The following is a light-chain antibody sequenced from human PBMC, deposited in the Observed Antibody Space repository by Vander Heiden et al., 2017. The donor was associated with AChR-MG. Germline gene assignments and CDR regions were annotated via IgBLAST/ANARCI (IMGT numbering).Light chain of an antibody. CDR3: QAWESSTVGV. V-gene: IGLV3-1*01. J-gene: IGLJ2*01. Sequence: SYELTQPPSVSVSPGQTASIPCSGDYSGDKYTCWYQQKPGQSPVLVIYQHTKRPSGIPERFSGSNSGNTATLTISGTQAMDEADYYCQAWESSTVGVFGGGTKLTVL. CDR2: QHT. CDR1: YSGDKY.